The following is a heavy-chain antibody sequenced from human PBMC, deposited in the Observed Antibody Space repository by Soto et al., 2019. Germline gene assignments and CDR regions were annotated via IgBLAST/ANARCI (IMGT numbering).Heavy chain of an antibody. CDR2: VYNSVST. V-gene: IGHV4-59*08. D-gene: IGHD6-19*01. J-gene: IGHJ4*02. CDR1: GDSISSNY. Sequence: SETLSLTCTVSGDSISSNYWTWIRQPPGKGLEWIGYVYNSVSTNYNPSLKSRVTISEDTSKSQFSLKVNSMTATDTAVYYCARHRPEAVAGSDLDNWGQGILVTVSS. CDR3: ARHRPEAVAGSDLDN.